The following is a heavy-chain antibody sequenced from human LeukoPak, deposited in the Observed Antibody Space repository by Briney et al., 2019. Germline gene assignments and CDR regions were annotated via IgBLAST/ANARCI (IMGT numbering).Heavy chain of an antibody. V-gene: IGHV3-30*18. J-gene: IGHJ6*02. CDR1: GFTFSTYG. Sequence: GGSLRLSCAPSGFTFSTYGMHWVRQAPGKGLEWVAVISYDGSSKYYPDSVKGRFTISRDNSKNTLYLQMNRLRGEYTAVYYCAKDQLSSSLDYYGMDVWGQGTTVTVSS. CDR3: AKDQLSSSLDYYGMDV. D-gene: IGHD6-6*01. CDR2: ISYDGSSK.